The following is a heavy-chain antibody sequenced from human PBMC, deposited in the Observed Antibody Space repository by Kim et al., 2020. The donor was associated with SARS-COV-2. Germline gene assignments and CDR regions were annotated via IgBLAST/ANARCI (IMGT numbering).Heavy chain of an antibody. J-gene: IGHJ4*02. CDR3: ARTRDSGWSYFDY. D-gene: IGHD6-19*01. V-gene: IGHV3-11*06. Sequence: YAEYGKGRFTTSRDNAKNSLYRKMNSLRAEDTAVYYCARTRDSGWSYFDYWGQGTLVTVSS.